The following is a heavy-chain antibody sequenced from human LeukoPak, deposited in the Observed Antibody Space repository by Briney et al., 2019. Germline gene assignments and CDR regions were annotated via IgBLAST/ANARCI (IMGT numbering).Heavy chain of an antibody. CDR3: ARGSGFVLDY. D-gene: IGHD1-26*01. V-gene: IGHV3-48*03. J-gene: IGHJ4*02. CDR1: GFTFSSYE. CDR2: ISTSGDSM. Sequence: GGSLRLSCVASGFTFSSYEVNWVRQAPGKGLEWVSCISTSGDSMYYADSVKGRITISRDNVKNSLFLQMNSLRAEDTAVYYCARGSGFVLDYWGQGTLVTVSS.